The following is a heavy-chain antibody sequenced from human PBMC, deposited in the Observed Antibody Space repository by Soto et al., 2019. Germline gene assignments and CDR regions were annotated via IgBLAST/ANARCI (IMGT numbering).Heavy chain of an antibody. CDR1: GYTFTSYG. J-gene: IGHJ6*03. V-gene: IGHV1-18*01. CDR3: ARVGYCSGGSCYYYMDV. CDR2: ISAYNGNT. Sequence: ASVKVSCKASGYTFTSYGISWVRQAPGQGLEWMGWISAYNGNTNYAQKLQGRVTTTTDTSTSTAYMELRSLRSDDTAVYYCARVGYCSGGSCYYYMDVWGKGTTVTVSS. D-gene: IGHD2-15*01.